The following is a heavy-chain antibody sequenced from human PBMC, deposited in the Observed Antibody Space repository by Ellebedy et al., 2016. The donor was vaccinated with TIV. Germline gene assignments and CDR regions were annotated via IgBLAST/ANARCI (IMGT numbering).Heavy chain of an antibody. J-gene: IGHJ4*02. V-gene: IGHV4-59*08. CDR3: ARHFISSRYFDY. D-gene: IGHD6-6*01. CDR1: GGSMNNYY. Sequence: MPSETLSLTCTVSGGSMNNYYWSWMRQSPGKGLQWVAYINYSGSTNSNSSLKSRVIISVDTSKNQFSLKLSSVTAADTAVYYCARHFISSRYFDYWGQGTLVTVAS. CDR2: INYSGST.